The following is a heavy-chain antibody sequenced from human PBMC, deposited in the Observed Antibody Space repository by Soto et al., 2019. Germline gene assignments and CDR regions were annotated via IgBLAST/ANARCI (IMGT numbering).Heavy chain of an antibody. CDR1: GYSFISHY. D-gene: IGHD2-2*01. CDR3: ARDYLSSKLSLSYFDF. Sequence: QVQLVQSGAEVTRPGASVKVSCKASGYSFISHYIHWVRQATGQGLEWMGFINPSGGSATLAQKLQGRVPMTRDTSTSTVYMELTILRSEDAAVYYCARDYLSSKLSLSYFDFWGQGTLVTVSS. J-gene: IGHJ4*02. V-gene: IGHV1-46*01. CDR2: INPSGGSA.